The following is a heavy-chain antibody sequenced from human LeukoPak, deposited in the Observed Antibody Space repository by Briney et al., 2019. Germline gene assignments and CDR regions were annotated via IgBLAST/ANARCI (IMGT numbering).Heavy chain of an antibody. Sequence: PSETLPLTCTVSGGSISSSSYYWGWIRQPPGKGLEWIGSIYYSGSTYYNPSLKSRVTISVDTSKNQFSLKLSSVTAADTAVYYCARPLGAYPRSDAFDIWGQGTMVTVSS. CDR2: IYYSGST. J-gene: IGHJ3*02. D-gene: IGHD7-27*01. CDR1: GGSISSSSYY. V-gene: IGHV4-39*01. CDR3: ARPLGAYPRSDAFDI.